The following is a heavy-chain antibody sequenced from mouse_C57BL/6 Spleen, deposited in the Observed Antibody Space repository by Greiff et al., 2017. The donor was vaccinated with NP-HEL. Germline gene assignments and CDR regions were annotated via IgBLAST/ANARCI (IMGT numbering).Heavy chain of an antibody. Sequence: EVKLVESGGGLVKPGGSLKLSCAASGFTFSDYGMHWVRQAPEKGLEWVAYISSGSSTIYYADTVKGRFTISRDNAKNTLFLQMTSLRSEDTAMYYCAKRDYYGSSYSYAMDYWGQGTSVTVSS. J-gene: IGHJ4*01. V-gene: IGHV5-17*01. CDR2: ISSGSSTI. CDR1: GFTFSDYG. D-gene: IGHD1-1*01. CDR3: AKRDYYGSSYSYAMDY.